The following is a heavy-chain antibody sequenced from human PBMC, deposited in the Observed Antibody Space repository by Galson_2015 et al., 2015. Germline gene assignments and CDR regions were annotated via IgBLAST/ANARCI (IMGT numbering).Heavy chain of an antibody. CDR3: ARASQDCSSNSCPYNY. D-gene: IGHD2-2*01. J-gene: IGHJ4*02. CDR1: GGSFSIYD. V-gene: IGHV1-69*06. Sequence: SVKVSCKASGGSFSIYDISWVRQAPGQGPQWMGGITPIFGTANYAQRFQGRVTITAEKSTSTAYMELSSLRSEDTAVYYCARASQDCSSNSCPYNYRGPGTLVTVSS. CDR2: ITPIFGTA.